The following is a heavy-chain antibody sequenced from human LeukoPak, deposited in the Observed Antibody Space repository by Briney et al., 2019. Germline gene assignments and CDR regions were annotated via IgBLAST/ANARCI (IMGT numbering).Heavy chain of an antibody. CDR3: ATSSSGRVY. CDR2: IGSSSTYI. CDR1: GFTFSSYS. D-gene: IGHD3-22*01. J-gene: IGHJ4*02. V-gene: IGHV3-21*01. Sequence: GGSLRLSCAASGFTFSSYSMNWVRQAPGKGLEWVSSIGSSSTYIYYADSVKGRFTISRDNAKNSLYLQMNSLRAEDTAVYYCATSSSGRVYWGQGTLVTVSS.